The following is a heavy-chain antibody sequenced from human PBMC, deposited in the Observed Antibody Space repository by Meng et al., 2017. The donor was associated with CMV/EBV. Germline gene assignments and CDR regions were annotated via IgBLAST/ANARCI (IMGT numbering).Heavy chain of an antibody. Sequence: ASVKVSCKASGYTFTGYYMHWVRQAPGQGLEWMGWINPNSGGTNYAQKFQGRVTMTTDTSTSTAYMELRSLRSDDTAVYYCARSVPAAMEYSSSPGNYYGMDVWGQGTTVTVSS. J-gene: IGHJ6*02. CDR1: GYTFTGYY. CDR2: INPNSGGT. CDR3: ARSVPAAMEYSSSPGNYYGMDV. V-gene: IGHV1-2*02. D-gene: IGHD2-2*01.